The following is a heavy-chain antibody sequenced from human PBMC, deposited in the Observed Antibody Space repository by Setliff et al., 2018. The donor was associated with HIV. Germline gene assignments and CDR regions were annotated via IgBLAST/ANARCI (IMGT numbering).Heavy chain of an antibody. V-gene: IGHV4-38-2*01. Sequence: SETLSLTCAASGYSINSGFSRAWIRQPPGQGPQWIGSIYQSGSIYYNPSLQSRVTISVDSSKNQFSLHLSSVTAADTAVYYCARLFSGSPGDYWGQGTLVTVS. CDR2: IYQSGSI. D-gene: IGHD3-10*01. CDR3: ARLFSGSPGDY. J-gene: IGHJ4*02. CDR1: GYSINSGFS.